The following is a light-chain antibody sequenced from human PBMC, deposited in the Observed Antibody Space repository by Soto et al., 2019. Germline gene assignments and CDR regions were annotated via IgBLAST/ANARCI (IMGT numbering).Light chain of an antibody. CDR2: EGS. CDR3: CAYVGARTYV. J-gene: IGLJ1*01. V-gene: IGLV2-23*01. CDR1: NSDVGRFDV. Sequence: SVMTQPSSESASLGQSITLSCPGPNSDVGRFDVVSRFQQHPGQVPKLIIHEGSRRPSGVSSRFSGSKSGNTASLTISGLQAEDEADYYCCAYVGARTYVFGTGTKVTVL.